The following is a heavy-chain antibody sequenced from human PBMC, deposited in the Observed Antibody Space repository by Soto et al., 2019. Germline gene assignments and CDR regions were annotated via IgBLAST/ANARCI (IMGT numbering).Heavy chain of an antibody. Sequence: EVQLVESGGGLVQPGGSLRLSCAASGFTFSSYWMSWVRQAPGKGLEWVANIKQDGSEKYYVDSVKGRFTISRDNAKNSLYLQMNSLRAEDTAVYYCARVRDIVVVPAGIEGRYFDYWGQGTLVTVSS. J-gene: IGHJ4*02. D-gene: IGHD2-2*02. CDR1: GFTFSSYW. CDR3: ARVRDIVVVPAGIEGRYFDY. CDR2: IKQDGSEK. V-gene: IGHV3-7*03.